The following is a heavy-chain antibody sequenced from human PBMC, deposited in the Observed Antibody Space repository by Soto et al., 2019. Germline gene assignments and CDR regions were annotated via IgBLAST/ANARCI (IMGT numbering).Heavy chain of an antibody. V-gene: IGHV4-59*01. J-gene: IGHJ5*02. Sequence: PSETLSLTCTVSGGSISSYYWSWIRQPPGKGLEWIGYIYYSGSTNYNPSLKSRVTISVDTSKNQFSLKLSSVTAADTAVYYCARDPSPSYSSGWYWLDLWGQGTLVTVSS. CDR3: ARDPSPSYSSGWYWLDL. CDR1: GGSISSYY. D-gene: IGHD6-19*01. CDR2: IYYSGST.